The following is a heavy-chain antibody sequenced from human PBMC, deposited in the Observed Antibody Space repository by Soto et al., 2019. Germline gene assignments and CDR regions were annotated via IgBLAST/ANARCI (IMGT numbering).Heavy chain of an antibody. J-gene: IGHJ4*02. V-gene: IGHV2-5*02. Sequence: QITLKESGPTLVKPTQTLTLTCTFSGFSLTTAGAGVGWIRQPPGKALEWLALIYWDDDKRYSPSLKSRLTITKDTSKNQVVLTMTNMDPVDTATYYCAHLTGWRFFDYWGQGTLVTVSS. CDR1: GFSLTTAGAG. CDR3: AHLTGWRFFDY. CDR2: IYWDDDK.